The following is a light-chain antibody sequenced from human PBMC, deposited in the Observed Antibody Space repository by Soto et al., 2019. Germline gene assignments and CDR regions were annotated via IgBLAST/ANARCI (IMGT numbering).Light chain of an antibody. CDR1: SSNIGSNY. Sequence: QPVLTQPPSASGTPGQRVTISCSGSSSNIGSNYVYWYQQLPGTAPKLLIYRNNQRPSGVPDRFSGSKSGTSASLAISGLRSEDEADYYCAAWDDSLSAVVFGGGTKL. CDR2: RNN. J-gene: IGLJ2*01. CDR3: AAWDDSLSAVV. V-gene: IGLV1-47*01.